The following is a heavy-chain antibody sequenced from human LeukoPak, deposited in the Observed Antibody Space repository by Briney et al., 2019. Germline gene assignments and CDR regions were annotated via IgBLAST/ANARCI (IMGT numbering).Heavy chain of an antibody. CDR3: ARDRPGDSSGWYFTQNPDNWFDP. Sequence: GGSLRLSCAASGFTFSSYWMHWVRQAPGKGLVWVSRINSDGSSTSYADSVKGRFTISRDNAKNTLYLQMNSLRAEDTAVYYCARDRPGDSSGWYFTQNPDNWFDPWGQGTLVTVSS. CDR2: INSDGSST. CDR1: GFTFSSYW. V-gene: IGHV3-74*01. D-gene: IGHD6-19*01. J-gene: IGHJ5*02.